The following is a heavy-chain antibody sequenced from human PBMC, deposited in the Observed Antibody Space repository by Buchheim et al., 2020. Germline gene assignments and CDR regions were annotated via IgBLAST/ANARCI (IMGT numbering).Heavy chain of an antibody. D-gene: IGHD2-2*01. CDR3: ARGAYAEGFDY. CDR1: GGSISSYY. Sequence: QVQLQESGPGLVKPSETLSLTCTVSGGSISSYYWSWIRQPPGKGLEWIGYIYYSGSTNYNPSLKSRVTISVDTSKNPFSFKLSSVTAADTAVYYCARGAYAEGFDYWGQGTL. CDR2: IYYSGST. V-gene: IGHV4-59*01. J-gene: IGHJ4*02.